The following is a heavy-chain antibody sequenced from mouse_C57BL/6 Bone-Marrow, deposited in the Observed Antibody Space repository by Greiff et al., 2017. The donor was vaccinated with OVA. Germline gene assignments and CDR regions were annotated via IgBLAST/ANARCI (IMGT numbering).Heavy chain of an antibody. Sequence: VQLQQSGAELVRPGASVKLSCTASGFNIKDDYMHWVKQRPEQGLEWIGWIDPENGDTEYAPKFQGKATITADTSSNTAYLQLSSLTSEDTADYSCTTAVCAYWGQGTLVTVSA. CDR3: TTAVCAY. V-gene: IGHV14-4*01. J-gene: IGHJ3*01. CDR1: GFNIKDDY. CDR2: IDPENGDT.